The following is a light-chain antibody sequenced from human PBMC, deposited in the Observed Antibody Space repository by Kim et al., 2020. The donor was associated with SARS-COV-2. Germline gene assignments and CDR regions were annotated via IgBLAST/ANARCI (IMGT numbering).Light chain of an antibody. CDR2: AAS. CDR3: QQSYSTGLT. Sequence: DIQMTQSPSSLSASVGDRVSITCRASQSISTYLNWYQQKPGNAPKLLIYAASSLQSGVPSRFSGSGSGTDFTLTISSLQPEDSATYYCQQSYSTGLTFGGGTKVDIK. CDR1: QSISTY. J-gene: IGKJ4*01. V-gene: IGKV1-39*01.